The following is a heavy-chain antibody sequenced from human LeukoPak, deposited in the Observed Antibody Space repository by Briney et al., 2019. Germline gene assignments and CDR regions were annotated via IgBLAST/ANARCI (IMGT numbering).Heavy chain of an antibody. D-gene: IGHD3-3*01. CDR2: ISSSGNSI. CDR1: GFTFSNYE. CDR3: ARVEYGVAMPRH. Sequence: GGSLRLSCVVSGFTFSNYEMNWVRQAPGKGLEWVSHISSSGNSIYYVDSVKARFTISRDNAKNSLYLQMNSLRAEDTAVYYCARVEYGVAMPRHWGQGTLVTVSS. J-gene: IGHJ4*02. V-gene: IGHV3-48*03.